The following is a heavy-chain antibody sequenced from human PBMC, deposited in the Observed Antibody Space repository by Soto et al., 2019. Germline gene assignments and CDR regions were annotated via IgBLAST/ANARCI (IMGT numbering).Heavy chain of an antibody. CDR2: IYHTGST. D-gene: IGHD1-1*01. V-gene: IGHV4-31*03. CDR3: ARATGTLRSRNCDY. Sequence: TLSLTCSVSGGSISTVGHYWTWIRQPPGKGLEWIGYIYHTGSTYYSKSLRSRLTMSVDTSKSQFSLRLSSVTAADTAAYYCARATGTLRSRNCDYWGQGSLVTVSS. CDR1: GGSISTVGHY. J-gene: IGHJ4*02.